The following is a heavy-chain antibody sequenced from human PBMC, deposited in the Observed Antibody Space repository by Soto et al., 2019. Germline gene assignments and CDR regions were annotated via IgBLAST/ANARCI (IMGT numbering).Heavy chain of an antibody. CDR2: IYYSGST. CDR1: GGSISSGDYY. V-gene: IGHV4-30-4*01. D-gene: IGHD3-22*01. Sequence: SETLSLTCTVSGGSISSGDYYWSWIRQPPGKGLECIGYIYYSGSTYYNPSLKSQVTISVDTSNNQFSLKLSSVTAADTAVYYCARVPFYDSSGRSYYFDYWGPGTLVTVSS. J-gene: IGHJ4*02. CDR3: ARVPFYDSSGRSYYFDY.